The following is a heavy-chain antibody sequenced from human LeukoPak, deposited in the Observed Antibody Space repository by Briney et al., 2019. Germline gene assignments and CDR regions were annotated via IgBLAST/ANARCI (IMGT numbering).Heavy chain of an antibody. CDR3: ARVVRAWIQLYQLDY. CDR2: ISPNSGGT. Sequence: ASVKVSCKASGYTLTDYYMHWVRQAPGQGLEWMGWISPNSGGTNYAQNFQGRVTMTRDTSVSTAYMELSSLRSDDTAVYYCARVVRAWIQLYQLDYWGQGTLVTVSS. D-gene: IGHD5-18*01. CDR1: GYTLTDYY. V-gene: IGHV1-2*02. J-gene: IGHJ4*02.